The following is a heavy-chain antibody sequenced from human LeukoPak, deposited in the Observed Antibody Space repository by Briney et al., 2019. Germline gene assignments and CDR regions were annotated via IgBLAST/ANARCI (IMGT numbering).Heavy chain of an antibody. CDR1: GYTLTSYG. CDR3: AREGPFGVGFDY. V-gene: IGHV1-18*01. J-gene: IGHJ4*02. CDR2: ISAYNGNT. Sequence: ASLKLSCTASGYTLTSYGISWVRQAPGQGLEWMGWISAYNGNTNYAQKLQGRVTITTDTSTSTAYRELRSLRSDDTAVYYCAREGPFGVGFDYWGQGTLVTVS. D-gene: IGHD3-16*01.